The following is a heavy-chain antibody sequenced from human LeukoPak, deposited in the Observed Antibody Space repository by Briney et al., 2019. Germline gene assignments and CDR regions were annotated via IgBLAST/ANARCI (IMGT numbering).Heavy chain of an antibody. CDR3: ARSSLWSDEIFDAFDI. Sequence: SETLSLTCTVSGGSISSSSYYWGWIRQPPGKGLEWIGGIYYSGSTYYNPSLKSRVTISVDTSKNQFSLKLSSVTAADTAVYYCARSSLWSDEIFDAFDIWGQGTMVIVSS. V-gene: IGHV4-39*07. D-gene: IGHD2-8*02. J-gene: IGHJ3*02. CDR1: GGSISSSSYY. CDR2: IYYSGST.